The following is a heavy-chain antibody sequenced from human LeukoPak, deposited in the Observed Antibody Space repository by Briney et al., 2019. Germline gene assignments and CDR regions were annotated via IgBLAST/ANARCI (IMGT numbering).Heavy chain of an antibody. CDR3: ARSNGYSYGYY. Sequence: SVKVSCKASGGTFSSYTISWVRQAPGQGLEWMGRIIPILGIANYAQKFQGRVTITADRSTSTAYMELSSLRSEDTAVYYCARSNGYSYGYYWGQGTLVTVSS. J-gene: IGHJ4*02. CDR2: IIPILGIA. CDR1: GGTFSSYT. D-gene: IGHD5-18*01. V-gene: IGHV1-69*02.